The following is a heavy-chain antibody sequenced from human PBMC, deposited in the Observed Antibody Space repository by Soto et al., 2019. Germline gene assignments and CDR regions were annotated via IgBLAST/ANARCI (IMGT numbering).Heavy chain of an antibody. Sequence: QVQLVQSGAEVKKPGASVKVSCKASGYTFTSFVISWVRQAPGQGLEWMGWISASNGDTNSAQKFQGSLTMATDTSTNTAYMELRSLRSDDTAVYYCARADFGVVPAATYIDHWGQGTRVSVSS. D-gene: IGHD6-25*01. J-gene: IGHJ4*02. V-gene: IGHV1-18*01. CDR2: ISASNGDT. CDR3: ARADFGVVPAATYIDH. CDR1: GYTFTSFV.